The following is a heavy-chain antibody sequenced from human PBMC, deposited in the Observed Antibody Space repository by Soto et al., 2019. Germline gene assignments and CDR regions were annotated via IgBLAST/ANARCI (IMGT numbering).Heavy chain of an antibody. CDR1: GYTFTGYY. Sequence: VKVSCKASGYTFTGYYMHWVRQAAGQGLEWMGWINPNNGVTNYAQKFQGRVTMSRDTSISTAYMELSRLRSDDTAVYYCARAAGGGEDYYFDYWGQGTLVTVSS. D-gene: IGHD1-1*01. CDR2: INPNNGVT. CDR3: ARAAGGGEDYYFDY. J-gene: IGHJ4*02. V-gene: IGHV1-2*02.